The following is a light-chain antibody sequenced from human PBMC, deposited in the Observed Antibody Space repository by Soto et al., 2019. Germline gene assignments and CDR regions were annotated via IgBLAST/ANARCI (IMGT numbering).Light chain of an antibody. CDR1: QSISSY. J-gene: IGKJ3*01. Sequence: EIVLTQSPATLSLSPGERATLSCRASQSISSYLAWYQQKPDQAPSLLIYDASNRATAIPARFSGSGSGTDFTLTISSLEPEDFAVYYCHQRSTWPFTFGPGTKVDIK. CDR2: DAS. V-gene: IGKV3-11*01. CDR3: HQRSTWPFT.